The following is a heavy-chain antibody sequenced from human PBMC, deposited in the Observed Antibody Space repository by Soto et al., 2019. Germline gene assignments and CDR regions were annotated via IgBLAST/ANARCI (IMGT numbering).Heavy chain of an antibody. CDR3: ARGAFWYTTSTTDDAFDV. D-gene: IGHD6-6*01. CDR2: ISHSGATI. CDR1: GFQFSSYE. Sequence: GGSLRLSCAASGFQFSSYEMNWVRQAPGKGLEWVAHISHSGATIFYADSVKGRFTISRDNTNNSLSLQMNSLRAEDTAIYYCARGAFWYTTSTTDDAFDVWGRGTVVTVSS. V-gene: IGHV3-48*03. J-gene: IGHJ3*01.